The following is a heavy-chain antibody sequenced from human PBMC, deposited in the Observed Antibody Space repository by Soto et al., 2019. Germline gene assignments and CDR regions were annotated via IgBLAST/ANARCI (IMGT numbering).Heavy chain of an antibody. CDR1: GGSISSGGYY. V-gene: IGHV4-30-4*02. CDR3: GTMPIVVEPAPMDV. Sequence: SDTLSLTCTVSGGSISSGGYYWSWIRQPPGKGLGWIGYIYYSGSTSYNASLKSRTSIYADPSNNQFSLKLHSLTAADTAVYFCGTMPIVVEPAPMDVWGPGTSVTVSS. D-gene: IGHD2-2*01. J-gene: IGHJ6*02. CDR2: IYYSGST.